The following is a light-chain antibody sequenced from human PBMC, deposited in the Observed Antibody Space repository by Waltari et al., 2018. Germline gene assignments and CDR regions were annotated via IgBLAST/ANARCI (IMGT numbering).Light chain of an antibody. CDR2: EVN. V-gene: IGLV2-23*02. J-gene: IGLJ2*01. CDR3: CSYATRNTPVA. Sequence: QSALTQPASVSGSPGQAITIPCTGSSTAVGPYDFVSWYQQYPGKAPKGIIYEVNKRPSGVSDRFSGSKAGNTASLTISGLQPEDEADYHCCSYATRNTPVAFGGGTKVTLL. CDR1: STAVGPYDF.